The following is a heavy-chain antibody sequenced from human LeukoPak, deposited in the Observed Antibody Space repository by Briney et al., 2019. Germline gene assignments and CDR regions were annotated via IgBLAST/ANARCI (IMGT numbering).Heavy chain of an antibody. V-gene: IGHV1-18*04. D-gene: IGHD3-9*01. J-gene: IGHJ4*02. Sequence: ASVKASCKASGYTFTSYGISWVRQAPGQGLEWMGWISAYNGNTNYAQKLQGRVTMTTDTSTSTAYMELRSLRSDDTAVYYCARASDILTGYSSFDYCGQGTLVTVSS. CDR2: ISAYNGNT. CDR1: GYTFTSYG. CDR3: ARASDILTGYSSFDY.